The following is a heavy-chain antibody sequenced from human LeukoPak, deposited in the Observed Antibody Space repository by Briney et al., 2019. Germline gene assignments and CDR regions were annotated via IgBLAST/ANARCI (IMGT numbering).Heavy chain of an antibody. J-gene: IGHJ6*03. V-gene: IGHV4-4*07. CDR2: IYTSGST. CDR1: GGSISSYY. D-gene: IGHD3-10*01. CDR3: ASAMVRGDYYYYYYMDV. Sequence: SETLSLTCTVSGGSISSYYWSWIRQPAGKGLEWIGRIYTSGSTNYNPSLKSRVTMSVDTSKNQFSLKLSSVTAADTAVYYCASAMVRGDYYYYYYMDVWGKGTTVTVSS.